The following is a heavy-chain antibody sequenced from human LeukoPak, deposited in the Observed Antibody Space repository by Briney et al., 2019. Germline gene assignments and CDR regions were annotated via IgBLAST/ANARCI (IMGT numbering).Heavy chain of an antibody. J-gene: IGHJ6*03. Sequence: ASVKVSCKXSGYTLTSYIISWVRQAPGQGLEWMGWINAYNGNTDYAQRVQGRVTMTTDTSTSTAYMELRSLRSDDTAVYYCARDRHIAAAVYYYYMDVWGKGTPVTVSS. V-gene: IGHV1-18*01. CDR3: ARDRHIAAAVYYYYMDV. CDR2: INAYNGNT. CDR1: GYTLTSYI. D-gene: IGHD6-13*01.